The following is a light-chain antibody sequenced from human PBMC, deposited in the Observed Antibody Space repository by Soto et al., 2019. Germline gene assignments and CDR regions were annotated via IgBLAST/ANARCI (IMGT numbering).Light chain of an antibody. CDR2: SNN. Sequence: QSALTQPPSASGTPGQRVTISCSGSSSNIGSNTVHWYQQLPGTTPKLLIYSNNQRPSGVPDRFSGSKSGTSYSLAISGLQSEDEADYYCAAWDVSLNGVVFGGGPKLTVL. J-gene: IGLJ2*01. CDR3: AAWDVSLNGVV. CDR1: SSNIGSNT. V-gene: IGLV1-44*01.